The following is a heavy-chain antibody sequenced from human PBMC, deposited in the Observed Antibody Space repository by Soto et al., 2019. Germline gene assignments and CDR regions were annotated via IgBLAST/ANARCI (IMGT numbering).Heavy chain of an antibody. D-gene: IGHD5-12*01. CDR3: ARVQSGYDFAH. J-gene: IGHJ5*02. CDR1: GYTFTSYG. CDR2: ISAYNGNT. Sequence: QVQLVQSGAEVKKPGASVKVSCKASGYTFTSYGINWVRQAPGQGLEWMGWISAYNGNTHYAQKLQGRVTMTTDTSTGTADMELRSLRSDDTAVYYCARVQSGYDFAHRGQGTLVTVSS. V-gene: IGHV1-18*01.